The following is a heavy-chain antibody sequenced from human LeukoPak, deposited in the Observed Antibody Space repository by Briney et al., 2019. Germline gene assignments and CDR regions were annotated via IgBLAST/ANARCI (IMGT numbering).Heavy chain of an antibody. D-gene: IGHD5-24*01. CDR3: ARGRDAYKVGNT. V-gene: IGHV4-39*01. CDR1: GASLGSDPYY. CDR2: ILYTGNI. Sequence: WETLSLTCTVSGASLGSDPYYWGWIRQPPGKGLEWIGSILYTGNIYSNPSLKSRVTISVDTPKSQFSLKLSSVTAADTGVYYCARGRDAYKVGNTWGRGTLVPVSS. J-gene: IGHJ5*02.